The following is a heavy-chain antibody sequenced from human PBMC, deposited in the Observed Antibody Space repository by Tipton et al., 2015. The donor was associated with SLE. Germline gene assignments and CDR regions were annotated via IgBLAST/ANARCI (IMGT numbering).Heavy chain of an antibody. Sequence: TLPLTCTVSGGSMRSGDYYWSWIRQPAGKGLEWISRIHNSGSTNYNPSLESRVTISVDTSKNQFSLKLNSVAAADTAMYYCARGYSSSSALLGWWGQGTLVTVSS. D-gene: IGHD6-6*01. J-gene: IGHJ4*02. CDR1: GGSMRSGDYY. CDR3: ARGYSSSSALLGW. CDR2: IHNSGST. V-gene: IGHV4-61*02.